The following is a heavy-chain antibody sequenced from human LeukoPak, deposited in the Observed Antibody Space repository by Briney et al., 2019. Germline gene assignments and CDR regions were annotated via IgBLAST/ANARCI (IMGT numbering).Heavy chain of an antibody. D-gene: IGHD6-13*01. V-gene: IGHV3-21*01. J-gene: IGHJ4*02. CDR2: ISSSSSYI. CDR1: GFTFSSYS. CDR3: ARGDSSGWYGGNDY. Sequence: GGSLRLSCAASGFTFSSYSVNWVRQAPGKGLEWVSSISSSSSYIYYADSVKGRFTISRDNAKNSLYLQMNSLRAEDTAVYYCARGDSSGWYGGNDYWGQGTLVTVSS.